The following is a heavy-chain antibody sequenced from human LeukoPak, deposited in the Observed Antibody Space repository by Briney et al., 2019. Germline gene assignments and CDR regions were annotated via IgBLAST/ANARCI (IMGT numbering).Heavy chain of an antibody. Sequence: GRSRRLSCAASGFTFSSYGMHWVRQAPGKGLEWVAVISYDGSNKYYADSVKGRFTISRDNSKNTLYLQMNSLRAEDTAVYYCAKDSYYYDSSGYFDYWGQGTLVTVSS. CDR3: AKDSYYYDSSGYFDY. CDR1: GFTFSSYG. D-gene: IGHD3-22*01. J-gene: IGHJ4*02. CDR2: ISYDGSNK. V-gene: IGHV3-30*18.